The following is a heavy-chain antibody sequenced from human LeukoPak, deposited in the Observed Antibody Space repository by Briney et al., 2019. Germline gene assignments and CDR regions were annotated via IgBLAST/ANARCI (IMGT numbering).Heavy chain of an antibody. CDR2: ILSSGKTI. D-gene: IGHD1-1*01. CDR3: AREGWNDDLDY. Sequence: QPGRSLRLSCAASGFTFSSYEMNWVRQAPGKGLEWVSYILSSGKTIYYADSVKGRFTISRDNAKNSLYLQMNSLRAEDTAVYYCAREGWNDDLDYWGQGTLVTVSS. J-gene: IGHJ4*02. CDR1: GFTFSSYE. V-gene: IGHV3-48*03.